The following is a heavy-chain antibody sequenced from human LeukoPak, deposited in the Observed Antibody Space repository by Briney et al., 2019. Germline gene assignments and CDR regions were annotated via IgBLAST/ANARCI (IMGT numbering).Heavy chain of an antibody. CDR2: IYTSGST. CDR1: GGSISSGSYY. Sequence: PSETLSLTCTVSGGSISSGSYYWSWIRQPAGKGLECIGRIYTSGSTNYNPSLKSRVTISVDTSKNQFSLKLSSVTAADTAVYYCAKELGAYSSSPGWFDPWGQGTLVTVSS. CDR3: AKELGAYSSSPGWFDP. V-gene: IGHV4-61*02. J-gene: IGHJ5*02. D-gene: IGHD6-13*01.